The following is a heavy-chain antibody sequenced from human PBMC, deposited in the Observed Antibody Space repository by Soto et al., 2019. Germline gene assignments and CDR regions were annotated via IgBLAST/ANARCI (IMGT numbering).Heavy chain of an antibody. Sequence: SETLSLTCTVSGGSISSSSYYWGWIRQPPGKGLEWIGSIYYSGSTYYNPSLKSRVTISVDTSKNQFSLKLSSVTAADTAVYYCARRGYDSLTGYGDYFDYWGQGTLVTVSS. CDR3: ARRGYDSLTGYGDYFDY. D-gene: IGHD3-9*01. CDR1: GGSISSSSYY. V-gene: IGHV4-39*01. CDR2: IYYSGST. J-gene: IGHJ4*02.